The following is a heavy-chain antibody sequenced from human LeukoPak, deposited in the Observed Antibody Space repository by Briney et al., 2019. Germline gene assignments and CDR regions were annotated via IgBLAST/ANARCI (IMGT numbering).Heavy chain of an antibody. J-gene: IGHJ5*02. CDR1: GFTFSSYA. V-gene: IGHV3-23*01. CDR2: ISGSGGST. CDR3: AKDLEYGDYVEWFDP. D-gene: IGHD4-17*01. Sequence: GGSLRLSCAASGFTFSSYAMSWVCQAPGKGLEWVSAISGSGGSTYYADSVKGRFTISRDNSKNTLYLQMNSLRAEDTAVYYCAKDLEYGDYVEWFDPWGQGTLVTVSS.